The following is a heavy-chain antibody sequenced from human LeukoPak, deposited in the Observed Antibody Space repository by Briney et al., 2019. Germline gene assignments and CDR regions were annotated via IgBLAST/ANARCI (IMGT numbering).Heavy chain of an antibody. CDR3: ARSRGYSYGPRQAFDI. V-gene: IGHV4-61*02. Sequence: KTSETLSLTCTVSGGSISSGSYYWSWIRQPAGKGLEWIERIYTSGSTNYNPSLKSRVTISVDTSKNQFSVKLSSVTAADTAVYYCARSRGYSYGPRQAFDIWGQGTMVTVSS. CDR2: IYTSGST. J-gene: IGHJ3*02. CDR1: GGSISSGSYY. D-gene: IGHD5-18*01.